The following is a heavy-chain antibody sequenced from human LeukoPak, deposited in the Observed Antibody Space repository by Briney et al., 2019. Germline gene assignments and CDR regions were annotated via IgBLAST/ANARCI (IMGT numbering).Heavy chain of an antibody. CDR3: VTSSLGPGDLDY. Sequence: GFLRLSCAPSGVTFNNHYTDWVRHAPGEGLEWVGRARNTVASYSTEYAASVIGRFTVSRDDSKNSLYLQMDSLKTEDTAVYYCVTSSLGPGDLDYWGQGTLVTVSS. J-gene: IGHJ4*02. D-gene: IGHD4-17*01. V-gene: IGHV3-72*01. CDR1: GVTFNNHY. CDR2: ARNTVASYST.